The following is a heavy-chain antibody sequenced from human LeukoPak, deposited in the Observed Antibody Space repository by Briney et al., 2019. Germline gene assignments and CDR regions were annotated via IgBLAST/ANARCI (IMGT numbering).Heavy chain of an antibody. CDR1: GFTFDDYA. J-gene: IGHJ4*02. Sequence: GGSLRLSCAASGFTFDDYAMHWVRQAPGKGLEWVSGISWNSGSIGYADSVRGRFTISRDNSKNMVFLQMSSLRAEDTAVYYCARTREQWQVLDYWGQGTLVTVSS. CDR3: ARTREQWQVLDY. D-gene: IGHD6-19*01. V-gene: IGHV3-9*01. CDR2: ISWNSGSI.